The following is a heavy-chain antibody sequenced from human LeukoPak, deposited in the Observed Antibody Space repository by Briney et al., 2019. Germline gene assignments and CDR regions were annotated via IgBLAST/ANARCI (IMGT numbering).Heavy chain of an antibody. CDR2: IKQDGSEK. CDR3: AKRWLQLQLDYFDY. CDR1: GFTFSSHW. D-gene: IGHD5-24*01. J-gene: IGHJ4*02. Sequence: GGSLRLSCAASGFTFSSHWMSWVRQAPRKGLEWVANIKQDGSEKYYVDSVKGRFTISRDNAKNSLYLQMNSLRAEDTAVYYCAKRWLQLQLDYFDYWGQGTLVTVSS. V-gene: IGHV3-7*01.